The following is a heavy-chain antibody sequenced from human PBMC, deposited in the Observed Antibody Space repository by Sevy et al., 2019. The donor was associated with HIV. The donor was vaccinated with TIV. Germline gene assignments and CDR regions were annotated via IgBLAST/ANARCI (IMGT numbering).Heavy chain of an antibody. J-gene: IGHJ4*02. CDR2: LSFGCGKI. V-gene: IGHV3-23*01. Sequence: GGSLRLSCAASGFAFYDYSMSWIRQAPGKGLEWVATLSFGCGKINYADSVKGRFTMSRDNSKNSFYLQMDNLRVEDTALYYCAREGCTRPQDYWGQGTRVTVSS. D-gene: IGHD2-8*01. CDR3: AREGCTRPQDY. CDR1: GFAFYDYS.